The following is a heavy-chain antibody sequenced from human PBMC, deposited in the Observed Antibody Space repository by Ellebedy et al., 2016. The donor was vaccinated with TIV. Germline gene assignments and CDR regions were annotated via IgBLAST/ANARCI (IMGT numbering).Heavy chain of an antibody. CDR1: GFTFSSYS. CDR2: ISSSSSYI. Sequence: GESLKISCAASGFTFSSYSMNWVRQAPGKGLEWVSSISSSSSYIYYADSVKGRFTISRDNAKNSLYLQMNSLRAEDTAVYYCARVGGDWVEDYYYYGMDVWGQGTTVTVSS. CDR3: ARVGGDWVEDYYYYGMDV. J-gene: IGHJ6*02. D-gene: IGHD3/OR15-3a*01. V-gene: IGHV3-21*01.